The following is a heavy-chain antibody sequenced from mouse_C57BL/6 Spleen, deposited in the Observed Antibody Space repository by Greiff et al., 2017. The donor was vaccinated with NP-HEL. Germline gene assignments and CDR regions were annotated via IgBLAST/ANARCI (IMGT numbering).Heavy chain of an antibody. D-gene: IGHD2-2*01. CDR1: GFSFNTYA. Sequence: EVKLMESGGGLVQPKGSLKLSCAASGFSFNTYAMNWVRQAPGKGLEWVARIRSKSNNYATYYADSVKDRFTISRDDSESMLYLQMNNLKTEDTAMYYCVRLGYDAAMDYWGQGTSVTVSS. CDR2: IRSKSNNYAT. V-gene: IGHV10-1*01. CDR3: VRLGYDAAMDY. J-gene: IGHJ4*01.